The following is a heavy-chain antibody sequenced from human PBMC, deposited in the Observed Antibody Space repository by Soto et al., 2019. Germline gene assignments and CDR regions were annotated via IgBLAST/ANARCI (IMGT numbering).Heavy chain of an antibody. CDR1: GYTFTSYY. CDR3: ARPQKSSGWYNGMDV. V-gene: IGHV1-46*01. J-gene: IGHJ6*02. D-gene: IGHD6-19*01. Sequence: ASVKVSCKASGYTFTSYYMHWVRQAPGQGLEWMGIINPSGGSTSYAQKFQDRVTMTRDTSTSTVYMELSSLRSEDTAVYYCARPQKSSGWYNGMDVWGQGTTVTVSS. CDR2: INPSGGST.